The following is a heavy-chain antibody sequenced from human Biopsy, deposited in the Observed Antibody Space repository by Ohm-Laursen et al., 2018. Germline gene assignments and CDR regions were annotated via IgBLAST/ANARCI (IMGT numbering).Heavy chain of an antibody. V-gene: IGHV1-24*01. CDR3: TTSAEYGALDY. D-gene: IGHD2-2*01. CDR2: FVPEDDER. J-gene: IGHJ4*02. Sequence: GASVKVSCKVSGYVLSELSMRWVRQAPGKGLEWMGGFVPEDDERIYAQKFQDRVTMTEDTSTGTAYMELRGLRSDDTAVYFCTTSAEYGALDYWGQGTLVTVSS. CDR1: GYVLSELS.